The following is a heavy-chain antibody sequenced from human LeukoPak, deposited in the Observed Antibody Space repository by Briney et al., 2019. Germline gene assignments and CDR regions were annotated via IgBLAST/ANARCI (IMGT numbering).Heavy chain of an antibody. Sequence: GGSLRLSCAASGFTFSSYAMSWVRQAPGKGLEWVPAISGSGGSTCYADSVKGRFTISRDNSKNTLYLQMNSLRAEDTAVYYCAKGGMGSGSYYNDFDYWGQGTLVTVSS. D-gene: IGHD3-10*01. V-gene: IGHV3-23*01. CDR1: GFTFSSYA. CDR3: AKGGMGSGSYYNDFDY. CDR2: ISGSGGST. J-gene: IGHJ4*02.